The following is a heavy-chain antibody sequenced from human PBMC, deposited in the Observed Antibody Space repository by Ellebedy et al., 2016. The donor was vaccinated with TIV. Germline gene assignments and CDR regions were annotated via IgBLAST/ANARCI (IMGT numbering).Heavy chain of an antibody. J-gene: IGHJ4*02. Sequence: PGGSLRLSCAASGFTFSTYDMNWARQAPGKGLEWVAPISSSGATIYYADSVKGRFTISRDNAKNSLFLQMNSLRDDDTAVYYCARGGGYFLDWGQGTLVSVSS. CDR2: ISSSGATI. CDR1: GFTFSTYD. D-gene: IGHD6-25*01. V-gene: IGHV3-48*02. CDR3: ARGGGYFLD.